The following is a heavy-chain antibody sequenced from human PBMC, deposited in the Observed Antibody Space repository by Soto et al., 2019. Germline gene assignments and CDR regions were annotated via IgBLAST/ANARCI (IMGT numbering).Heavy chain of an antibody. CDR1: GGSISSYY. CDR2: IYYIGST. CDR3: ARDYYGSGSPPLGY. Sequence: QVQLQESGPGLVKPSETLSLTCTVSGGSISSYYWSWIRQPPGKGLEWIGDIYYIGSTNYNPSLTSRVTISVDMSMNQFSLRLSSVTAADTAVYYCARDYYGSGSPPLGYWGQGTLVTVSS. J-gene: IGHJ4*02. V-gene: IGHV4-59*01. D-gene: IGHD3-10*01.